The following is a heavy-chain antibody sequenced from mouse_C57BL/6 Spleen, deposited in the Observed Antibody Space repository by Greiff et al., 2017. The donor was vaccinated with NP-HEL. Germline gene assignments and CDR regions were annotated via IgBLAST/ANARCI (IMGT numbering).Heavy chain of an antibody. D-gene: IGHD2-1*01. CDR2: IYPGDGDT. J-gene: IGHJ2*01. V-gene: IGHV1-82*01. CDR3: ARSGGNYIFDY. Sequence: VQLVESGPELVKPGASVKISCKASGYAFSSSWMNWVKQRPGKGLEWIGRIYPGDGDTNYNGKFKGKATLTADKSSSTAYMQLSSLTSEDSAVYFCARSGGNYIFDYWGQGTTLTVSS. CDR1: GYAFSSSW.